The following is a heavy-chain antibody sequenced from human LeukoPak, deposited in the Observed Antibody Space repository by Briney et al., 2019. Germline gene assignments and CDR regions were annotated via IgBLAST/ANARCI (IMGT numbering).Heavy chain of an antibody. D-gene: IGHD3-3*01. CDR1: GYTFTGYY. J-gene: IGHJ4*02. V-gene: IGHV1-2*02. Sequence: GPVKVSCKASGYTFTGYYMHWVRQAPGQGLEWMGWINPNSGGTNYAQKFQGRVTMTRDTSISTAYMELSRLRSDDTAVCYCARGYITIFGVANDYWGQGTLVTVSS. CDR3: ARGYITIFGVANDY. CDR2: INPNSGGT.